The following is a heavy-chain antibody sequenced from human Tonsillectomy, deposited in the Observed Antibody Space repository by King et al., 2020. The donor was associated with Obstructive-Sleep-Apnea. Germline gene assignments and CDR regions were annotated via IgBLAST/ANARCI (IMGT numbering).Heavy chain of an antibody. CDR3: ARRLCRGNDCDPTYYFDS. CDR2: IYFIGST. Sequence: LQLKESGPGLVRPSETLSLTCTVSGGSISSVRHFWGWIRQPPGKGLEFIGSIYFIGSTYYNPSLKSRAIMSVDPSKNQFSLTLASLTAADTALYYCARRLCRGNDCDPTYYFDSWGPGTLVTVSS. D-gene: IGHD2-21*01. CDR1: GGSISSVRHF. J-gene: IGHJ4*02. V-gene: IGHV4-39*01.